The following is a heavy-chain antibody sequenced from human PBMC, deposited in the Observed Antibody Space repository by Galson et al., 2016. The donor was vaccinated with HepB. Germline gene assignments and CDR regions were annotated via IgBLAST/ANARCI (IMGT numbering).Heavy chain of an antibody. J-gene: IGHJ4*02. CDR1: GGSISNNNW. CDR2: IYHTGSV. V-gene: IGHV4-4*02. Sequence: SETLSLTCAVSGGSISNNNWWSWVRQAPGKGLEWIGDIYHTGSVNCNPSLKSRVIISLDKSKNQFAPQLSSVTAADTAVYYCARWSCSGGTCYTSDYWGQGTLVTVSS. CDR3: ARWSCSGGTCYTSDY. D-gene: IGHD2-15*01.